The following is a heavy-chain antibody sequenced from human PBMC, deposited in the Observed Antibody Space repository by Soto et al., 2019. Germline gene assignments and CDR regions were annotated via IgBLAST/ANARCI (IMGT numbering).Heavy chain of an antibody. CDR1: GFTVSSNY. Sequence: GGSLRLSCAASGFTVSSNYMSWVRQAPGKGLEWVSVIYSGGSTYYADSVKGRFTISRHNSKNTLYLQMNSLRVEDSAVYFCAKASDGGWPYYFDSWGQGALVTVSS. J-gene: IGHJ4*02. V-gene: IGHV3-53*01. CDR2: IYSGGST. CDR3: AKASDGGWPYYFDS. D-gene: IGHD2-15*01.